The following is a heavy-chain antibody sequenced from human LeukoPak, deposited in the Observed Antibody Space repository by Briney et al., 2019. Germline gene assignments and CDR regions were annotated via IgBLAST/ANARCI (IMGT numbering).Heavy chain of an antibody. V-gene: IGHV3-15*01. CDR1: GFTFSNAW. Sequence: GGSLRLSCAASGFTFSNAWMSWVRQAPGKGLEWVGRIKSKTDGGTTDYAAPVKGRFTISRDDSKNTLYLQMNSLRAEDTAVYYCARDIDTAAGTGDAFDIWGQGTMVTVSS. J-gene: IGHJ3*02. D-gene: IGHD6-13*01. CDR3: ARDIDTAAGTGDAFDI. CDR2: IKSKTDGGTT.